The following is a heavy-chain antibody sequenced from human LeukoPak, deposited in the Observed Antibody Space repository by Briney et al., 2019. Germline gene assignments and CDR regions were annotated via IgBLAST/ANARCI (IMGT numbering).Heavy chain of an antibody. CDR1: DDSISSGSYY. V-gene: IGHV4-61*02. D-gene: IGHD3-22*01. Sequence: SETLSLTCTVSDDSISSGSYYWSWIRQPAGKGLEWIGRISASGSTNYNPSLKSRVTISVDTSKNQFSLKLSSVTAADTAVYYCARGYDGSGYYYRNWYFDLWGRGTLVTVSS. CDR2: ISASGST. CDR3: ARGYDGSGYYYRNWYFDL. J-gene: IGHJ2*01.